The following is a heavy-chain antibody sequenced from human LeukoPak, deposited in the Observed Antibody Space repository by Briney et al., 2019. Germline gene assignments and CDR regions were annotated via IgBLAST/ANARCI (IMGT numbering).Heavy chain of an antibody. D-gene: IGHD3/OR15-3a*01. J-gene: IGHJ4*02. CDR3: ARAWTSSRVFDY. CDR2: ISYDGSNK. V-gene: IGHV3-30*03. Sequence: GGSLRLSCAASGFTFSSYGMHWVRQAPGKGLEWVAVISYDGSNKYYADSVKGRFTISRDNSKNTLYLQMNSLRAEDTAVYYCARAWTSSRVFDYWGQGTLVTVSS. CDR1: GFTFSSYG.